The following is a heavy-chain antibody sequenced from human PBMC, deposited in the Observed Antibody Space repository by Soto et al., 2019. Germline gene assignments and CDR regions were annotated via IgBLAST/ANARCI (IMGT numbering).Heavy chain of an antibody. Sequence: HPGGSLRLSCAASGFTFSSYWMSWVRQAPGKGLEWVANIRQDGSESYYVDSVKGRFTISRDNAKKSLYLQMNSLRAEDTAVYYSEKIDWGSLYAFDIWGQGTMVTVSS. J-gene: IGHJ3*02. D-gene: IGHD3-9*01. V-gene: IGHV3-7*03. CDR3: EKIDWGSLYAFDI. CDR1: GFTFSSYW. CDR2: IRQDGSES.